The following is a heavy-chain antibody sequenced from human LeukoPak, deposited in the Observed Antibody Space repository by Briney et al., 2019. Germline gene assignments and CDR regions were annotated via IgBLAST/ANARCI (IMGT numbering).Heavy chain of an antibody. J-gene: IGHJ4*02. CDR2: ISYDGSNK. CDR1: GFTFSSYG. D-gene: IGHD2-2*01. CDR3: AKEGPAATPYYFDY. V-gene: IGHV3-30*18. Sequence: GGSLRLSCAASGFTFSSYGMHWVRQAPGKGLEGVAVISYDGSNKYYADSVKGRFTISRDNSKNTLYLQMNSLRAEDTAVYYCAKEGPAATPYYFDYWGQGTLVTVSS.